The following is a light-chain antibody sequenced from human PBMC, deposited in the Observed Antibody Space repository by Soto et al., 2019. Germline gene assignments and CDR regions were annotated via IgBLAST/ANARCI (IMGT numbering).Light chain of an antibody. CDR2: GAS. CDR1: QSVNNDY. V-gene: IGKV3-20*01. CDR3: QQYGRSPRT. J-gene: IGKJ1*01. Sequence: EIVLTQSPGTLSLSPGDRATLSCRASQSVNNDYLAWYQQKPGQAPRLLIYGASRWATGIPDNFSGSGSGTDFTLTISKLEPEDFAVYYCQQYGRSPRTFGQGTKVEIK.